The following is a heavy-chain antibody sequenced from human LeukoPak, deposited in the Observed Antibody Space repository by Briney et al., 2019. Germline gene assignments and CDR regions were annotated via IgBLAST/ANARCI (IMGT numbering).Heavy chain of an antibody. J-gene: IGHJ4*02. CDR2: ISGSGGST. CDR1: GFTFSSYA. V-gene: IGHV3-23*01. CDR3: ARRYCSSTSCHTFDY. D-gene: IGHD2-2*01. Sequence: GGSLRLSCAASGFTFSSYAMSWVRQAPGKGLEWVSAISGSGGSTYYADSVKGRFTISRDNSKNTLFLQMNSLRTEDTAVYYCARRYCSSTSCHTFDYWGQGTLVTVSS.